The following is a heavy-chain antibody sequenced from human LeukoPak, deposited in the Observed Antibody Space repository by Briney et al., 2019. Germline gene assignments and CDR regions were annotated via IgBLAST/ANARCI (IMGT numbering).Heavy chain of an antibody. Sequence: GGSLRLSCAASGFTFSSYAMHWVRQAPGEGLEWVAVISYDGSNKDYADSVKGRFTISRDNSKNTLYLQMNSLRAEDTAVYYCARDRDSRWDFDLWGRGTLVTVSS. D-gene: IGHD3-22*01. V-gene: IGHV3-30*04. CDR3: ARDRDSRWDFDL. J-gene: IGHJ2*01. CDR2: ISYDGSNK. CDR1: GFTFSSYA.